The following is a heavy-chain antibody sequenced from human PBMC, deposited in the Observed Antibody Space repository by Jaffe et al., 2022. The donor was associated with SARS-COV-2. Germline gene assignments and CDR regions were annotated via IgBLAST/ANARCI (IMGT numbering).Heavy chain of an antibody. CDR3: TRGGSSGLEGMDV. D-gene: IGHD3-22*01. CDR1: GGSISSGAYY. Sequence: QVQLQESGPGLVKPSQTLSLTCTVSGGSISSGAYYWSWIRQPAGKGLEWIGRIYISGYTNYNPFLKSRVTISVDTSKNQFSLKLNSVTAADTAVYYCTRGGSSGLEGMDVWGQGTTVTVSS. J-gene: IGHJ6*02. CDR2: IYISGYT. V-gene: IGHV4-61*02.